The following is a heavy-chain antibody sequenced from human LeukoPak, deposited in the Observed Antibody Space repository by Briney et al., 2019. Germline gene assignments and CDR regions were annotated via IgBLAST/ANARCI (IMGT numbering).Heavy chain of an antibody. V-gene: IGHV1-69*13. D-gene: IGHD3-10*01. CDR2: IIPIFGTA. CDR3: ASAVWFGEFYYYYGMDV. Sequence: SVKVSCKASGGIFSSYAISWVRQAPGQGLEWMGGIIPIFGTANYAQKFQGRVTITADESTSTAYMELSSLRSEDTAVYYCASAVWFGEFYYYYGMDVWGKGTTVTVSS. CDR1: GGIFSSYA. J-gene: IGHJ6*04.